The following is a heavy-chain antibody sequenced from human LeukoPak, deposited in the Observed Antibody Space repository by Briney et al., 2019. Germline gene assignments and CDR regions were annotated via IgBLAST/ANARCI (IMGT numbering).Heavy chain of an antibody. CDR3: ARDNGWGRYYFDS. J-gene: IGHJ4*02. D-gene: IGHD6-19*01. V-gene: IGHV3-21*01. Sequence: GGSLRLSYAASGFTFSSYSMNWVRQAPGKGLEWVSFISSSSRYIYYADSVKGRFTISRDNAKNSLYLQMNSLRVEDTAVYYCARDNGWGRYYFDSWGQGTLATVSS. CDR1: GFTFSSYS. CDR2: ISSSSRYI.